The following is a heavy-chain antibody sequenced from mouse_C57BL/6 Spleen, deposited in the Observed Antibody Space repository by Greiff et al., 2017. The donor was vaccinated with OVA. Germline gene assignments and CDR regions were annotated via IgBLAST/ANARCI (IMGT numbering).Heavy chain of an antibody. CDR2: INPYNGGT. J-gene: IGHJ1*03. V-gene: IGHV1-19*01. D-gene: IGHD1-1*01. CDR3: ARPYYYGSSRYWYFDV. CDR1: GYTFTDYY. Sequence: VHVKQSGPVLVKPGASVKMSCKASGYTFTDYYMNWVKQSHGKSLEWIGVINPYNGGTSYNQKFKGKATLTVDKSSSTAYMELNSLTSEDSAVYYCARPYYYGSSRYWYFDVWGTGTTVTVSS.